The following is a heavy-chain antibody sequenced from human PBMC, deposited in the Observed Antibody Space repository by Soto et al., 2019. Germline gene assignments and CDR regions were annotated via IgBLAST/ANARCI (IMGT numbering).Heavy chain of an antibody. CDR3: VRGGTSTTYWGLFYN. CDR1: GFTFSGYW. Sequence: EVQLVESGGGLVQPGGSLRLSCAGSGFTFSGYWMHWVRQVPGKGPVWVSRLNPNGTFTTNADSLQGRFTISRDNSKNTVYLQMNSLSADDTAVYYSVRGGTSTTYWGLFYNWGQGTQVTVSS. CDR2: LNPNGTFT. V-gene: IGHV3-74*01. J-gene: IGHJ4*02. D-gene: IGHD7-27*01.